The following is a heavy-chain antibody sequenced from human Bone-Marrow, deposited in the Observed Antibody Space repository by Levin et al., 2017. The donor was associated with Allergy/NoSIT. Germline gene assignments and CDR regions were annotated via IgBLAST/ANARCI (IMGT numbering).Heavy chain of an antibody. CDR3: ARSYNYGWEFDY. D-gene: IGHD5-24*01. CDR2: TKHGGST. V-gene: IGHV4-34*01. Sequence: GSLRLSCAVSGGSFTTYYWSWIRQSPGKGLEWIGETKHGGSTNYNPSLKSRVTISMDTSENSFSLVLSSVTAADTAVYFCARSYNYGWEFDYWGQGTLVSVSS. CDR1: GGSFTTYY. J-gene: IGHJ4*02.